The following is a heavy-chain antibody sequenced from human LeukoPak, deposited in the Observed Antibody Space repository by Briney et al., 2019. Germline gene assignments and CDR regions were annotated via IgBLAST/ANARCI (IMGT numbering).Heavy chain of an antibody. CDR3: ATSVWPPYYYYYYMDV. CDR2: IIPIFGTA. CDR1: GGTFSSYA. J-gene: IGHJ6*03. Sequence: ASVKVSCEASGGTFSSYAISWVRQAPGQGPEWMGGIIPIFGTANYAQKFQGRVTITADESTSTAYMELSSLRSEDTAVYYCATSVWPPYYYYYYMDVWGKGTTVTVSS. D-gene: IGHD2-8*01. V-gene: IGHV1-69*13.